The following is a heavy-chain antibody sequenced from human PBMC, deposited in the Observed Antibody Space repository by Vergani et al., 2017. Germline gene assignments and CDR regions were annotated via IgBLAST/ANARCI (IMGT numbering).Heavy chain of an antibody. Sequence: EVQLLESGGGLVQPGGSLRLSCAASGFTFSSYAMSWVRQAPGKGLEWVSIISSSGDNTNYADPVKGRFTVSRDNSKNTLSLQMNSLRAEDTAVYYCAKHNWNFIGAFDIWGQGTMVTVSS. CDR3: AKHNWNFIGAFDI. CDR2: ISSSGDNT. CDR1: GFTFSSYA. V-gene: IGHV3-23*01. J-gene: IGHJ3*02. D-gene: IGHD1-7*01.